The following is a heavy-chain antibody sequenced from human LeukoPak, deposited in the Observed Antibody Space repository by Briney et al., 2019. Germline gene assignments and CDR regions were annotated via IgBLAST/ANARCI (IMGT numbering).Heavy chain of an antibody. CDR3: AKDARSFSILGAFDI. V-gene: IGHV3-30*18. D-gene: IGHD3-3*02. J-gene: IGHJ3*02. CDR2: ISYDGSNK. CDR1: GFTFSSYG. Sequence: GRSLRLSCAASGFTFSSYGVHWVRQAPGKGLEWVAVISYDGSNKYYSDFVKGRFTISRDNSKNTLYLQMNSLRAEDTAGYYCAKDARSFSILGAFDIWGQGTMVTVSS.